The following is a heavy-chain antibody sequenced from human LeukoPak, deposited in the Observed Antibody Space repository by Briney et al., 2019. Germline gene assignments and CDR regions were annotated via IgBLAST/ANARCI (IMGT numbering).Heavy chain of an antibody. D-gene: IGHD4-11*01. CDR2: IDANNGDT. CDR3: ARDPSSVTLYFFDY. J-gene: IGHJ4*02. Sequence: ASVEISCKASGYTFRGNYIHWLRQAPGQGLEWMGWIDANNGDTKSAQKFQGRVTMSGDTSISTAYMDLSSLSPDDAAVYYCARDPSSVTLYFFDYWGQGTLVTVSS. CDR1: GYTFRGNY. V-gene: IGHV1-2*02.